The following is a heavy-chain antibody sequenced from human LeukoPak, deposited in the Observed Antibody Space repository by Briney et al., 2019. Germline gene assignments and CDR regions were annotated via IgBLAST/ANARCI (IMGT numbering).Heavy chain of an antibody. CDR3: ARARGSYFDY. CDR2: IYYSGST. V-gene: IGHV4-31*03. CDR1: GGSISSGTYY. Sequence: SETLSLTCTVSGGSISSGTYYWTWIRQHPGKGLEWIGYIYYSGSTYYNPSLMSRLTISVDTSKNQFSLKLTSVTAADTALYYCARARGSYFDYWGQGTLVTASS. D-gene: IGHD5-12*01. J-gene: IGHJ4*02.